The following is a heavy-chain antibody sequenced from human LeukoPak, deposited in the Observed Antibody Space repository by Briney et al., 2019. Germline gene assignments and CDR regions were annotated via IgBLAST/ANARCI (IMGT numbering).Heavy chain of an antibody. CDR3: AKENRDYYDSSGYWDY. D-gene: IGHD3-22*01. Sequence: GGSLRLSCAASGFTFSSYAMSWVRQAPGKGLEWVSATSGSGGSTYYADSVKGRFTISRDNSKNTLYLQMNSLRAEDTAVYYCAKENRDYYDSSGYWDYWGQGTLVTVSS. CDR1: GFTFSSYA. J-gene: IGHJ4*02. V-gene: IGHV3-23*01. CDR2: TSGSGGST.